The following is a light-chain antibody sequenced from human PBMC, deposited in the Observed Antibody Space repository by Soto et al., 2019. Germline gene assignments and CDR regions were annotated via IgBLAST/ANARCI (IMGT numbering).Light chain of an antibody. CDR2: GAN. J-gene: IGKJ3*01. Sequence: EIVLTQSPGTLSLSPGERATLSCRASQSVSSTYFAWYQQKRGQSPRLLIYGANSRATGVADRFSGSGSGTDFTLTISRLEPEDFAVYYCQHYDSSPPGFTFGPGTTVDIK. CDR1: QSVSSTY. CDR3: QHYDSSPPGFT. V-gene: IGKV3-20*01.